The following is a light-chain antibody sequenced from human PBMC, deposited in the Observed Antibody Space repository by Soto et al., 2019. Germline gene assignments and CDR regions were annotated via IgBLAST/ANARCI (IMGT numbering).Light chain of an antibody. CDR2: AAS. CDR3: QQLDSYPWT. CDR1: QGIYTN. V-gene: IGKV1-9*01. J-gene: IGKJ1*01. Sequence: DIQLTQSPSFLSASVGDRVTITCWASQGIYTNLAWYQQKPGKVPKLLIYAASTLQSGVPSRFSGSGSGTEFTLTISSLQPEDFTTYYCQQLDSYPWTFGQGTRVEIK.